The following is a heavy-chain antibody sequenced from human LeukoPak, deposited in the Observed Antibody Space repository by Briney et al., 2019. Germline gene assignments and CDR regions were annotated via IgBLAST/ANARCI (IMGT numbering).Heavy chain of an antibody. CDR1: GYTLTELS. V-gene: IGHV1-24*01. CDR3: ARGGRYSSSWYNY. Sequence: ASVKVSCKVSGYTLTELSMHWVRQAPGKGLEWMGGFDPEDGETIYAQKFQGRVTMTRDTSISTAYMELSRLRSDDTAVYYCARGGRYSSSWYNYWGQGTLVTVSS. J-gene: IGHJ4*02. D-gene: IGHD6-13*01. CDR2: FDPEDGET.